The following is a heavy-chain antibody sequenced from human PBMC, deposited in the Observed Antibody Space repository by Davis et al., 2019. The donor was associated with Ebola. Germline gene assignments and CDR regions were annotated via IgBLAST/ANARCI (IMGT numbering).Heavy chain of an antibody. V-gene: IGHV3-30-3*01. CDR3: ARPSREYYYYYGMDV. J-gene: IGHJ6*02. CDR1: GFTFSSYA. D-gene: IGHD6-13*01. CDR2: ISYDGSNK. Sequence: GGSLRLSCAASGFTFSSYAMHWVRQAPGKGLEWVAVISYDGSNKYYADSVKGRFTISRDNSKNTLYLQMNSLRAEDTAVYYCARPSREYYYYYGMDVWGQGTTVTVSS.